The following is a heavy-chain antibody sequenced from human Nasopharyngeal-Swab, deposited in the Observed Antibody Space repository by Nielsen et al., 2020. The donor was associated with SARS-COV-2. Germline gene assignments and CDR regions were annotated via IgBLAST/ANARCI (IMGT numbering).Heavy chain of an antibody. D-gene: IGHD3-10*01. CDR2: ISYTGNT. V-gene: IGHV4-31*03. CDR1: GATLTSGNYY. Sequence: SETLSLTCRVSGATLTSGNYYWSWNRQHPGKDLEWIGYISYTGNTFYNPSLQRRVSISVDKSKDQFSLKLTSLTAADTAVYYCAALGSSLNWFDPWGQGSLVTVSS. J-gene: IGHJ5*02. CDR3: AALGSSLNWFDP.